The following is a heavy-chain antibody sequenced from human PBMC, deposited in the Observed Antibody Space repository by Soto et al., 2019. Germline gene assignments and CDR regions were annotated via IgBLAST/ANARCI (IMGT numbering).Heavy chain of an antibody. CDR1: GYIFTSYW. V-gene: IGHV5-51*01. D-gene: IGHD3-10*01. CDR3: AIYKTPYGSGGGFDI. CDR2: IYPGDSDT. Sequence: GESLKISCKGSGYIFTSYWIGWVRQMPGKGLEWMGIIYPGDSDTRYSPSFQGQVTISADKSISTAYLQWSSLKASDTAMYYCAIYKTPYGSGGGFDILGKGTMVTVSS. J-gene: IGHJ3*02.